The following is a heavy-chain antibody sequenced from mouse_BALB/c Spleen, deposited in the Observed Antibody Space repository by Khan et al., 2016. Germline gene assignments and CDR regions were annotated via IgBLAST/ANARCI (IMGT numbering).Heavy chain of an antibody. CDR3: ARFRYANY. J-gene: IGHJ2*01. Sequence: QIQLVQSGPELKKPGETVKISCKASGYTFTNYGMNWVKQAPGKGLQWMGWINTYTGEPTYTDDFKGRFAFSLETSASNAYLQINHLNNEDIATYFCARFRYANYWGQGTTLTFSS. CDR2: INTYTGEP. V-gene: IGHV9-1*02. CDR1: GYTFTNYG. D-gene: IGHD1-1*01.